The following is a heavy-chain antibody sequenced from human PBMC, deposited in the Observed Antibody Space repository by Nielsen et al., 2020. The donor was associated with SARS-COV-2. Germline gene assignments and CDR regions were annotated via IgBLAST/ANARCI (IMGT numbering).Heavy chain of an antibody. CDR3: ARERLTLTPNWFDP. J-gene: IGHJ5*02. Sequence: WIRQPPGKALEWIGYIYSSGNTYYNPSLKSRVTISVDTSKNQFSLKLSSVTAADTAVYYCARERLTLTPNWFDPWGQGTLVTVSS. CDR2: IYSSGNT. D-gene: IGHD2-15*01. V-gene: IGHV4-31*02.